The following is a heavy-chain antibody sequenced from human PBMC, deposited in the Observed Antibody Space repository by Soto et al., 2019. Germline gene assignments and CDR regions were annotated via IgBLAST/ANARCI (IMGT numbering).Heavy chain of an antibody. V-gene: IGHV1-69*13. Sequence: SVKVSCKASGGTFSSYAISWVRQAPGQGLEWMGGIIPIIGTANYAQKFQGRVTITGDESASTSYMELSSLRSEDTAVYYCARGHDSSAYSPADKWGQGTLVTVSS. CDR2: IIPIIGTA. CDR1: GGTFSSYA. D-gene: IGHD3-22*01. J-gene: IGHJ4*02. CDR3: ARGHDSSAYSPADK.